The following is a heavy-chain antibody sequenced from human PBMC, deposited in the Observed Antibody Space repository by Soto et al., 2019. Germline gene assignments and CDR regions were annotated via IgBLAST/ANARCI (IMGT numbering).Heavy chain of an antibody. CDR2: IWYDGSNK. D-gene: IGHD3-10*01. Sequence: QVQLVERGGGVVQPGRSLRLSCTASGFSFNNYGMHWVRQAPGKGLEWVAVIWYDGSNKYYAGSVKGRFTISGDNSKNTLYLQMSSLRAEDTAVYFCARDPSQGAGSYLGYWGQGTMVPVSS. CDR1: GFSFNNYG. V-gene: IGHV3-33*01. J-gene: IGHJ4*02. CDR3: ARDPSQGAGSYLGY.